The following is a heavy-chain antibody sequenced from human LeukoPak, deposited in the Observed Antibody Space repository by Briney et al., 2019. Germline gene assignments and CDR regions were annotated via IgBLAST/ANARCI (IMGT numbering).Heavy chain of an antibody. CDR2: ISYDGSNK. CDR1: GFTFSSYA. V-gene: IGHV3-30*01. J-gene: IGHJ4*02. Sequence: PGGSLRLSCAASGFTFSSYAMHWVRQAPGKGLEWVAVISYDGSNKYYADSVKGRFTISRDNSKNTLYLQMNSLRAEDTAVYYCVRGRVVQIPTFDYWGQGTLVTVSS. CDR3: VRGRVVQIPTFDY. D-gene: IGHD3-3*01.